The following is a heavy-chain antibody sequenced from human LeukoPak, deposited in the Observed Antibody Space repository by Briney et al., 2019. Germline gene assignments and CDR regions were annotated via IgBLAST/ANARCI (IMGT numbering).Heavy chain of an antibody. CDR2: ISSNGGST. D-gene: IGHD2-2*01. CDR1: GFTFSSYA. J-gene: IGHJ5*02. V-gene: IGHV3-64D*06. Sequence: GRSLRLSCAASGFTFSSYAMHWVRQAPGKGLEYVSAISSNGGSTYYADSVKGRFTISRDNSKNTLYLQMSSLRAEDTAVYYCVKGRYCSSTSCYVENWFDPWGQGTLVTVSS. CDR3: VKGRYCSSTSCYVENWFDP.